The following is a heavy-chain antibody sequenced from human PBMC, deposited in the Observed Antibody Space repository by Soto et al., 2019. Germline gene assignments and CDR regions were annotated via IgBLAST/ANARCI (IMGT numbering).Heavy chain of an antibody. D-gene: IGHD3-3*01. Sequence: GGPLRLSCSDTGVTFSSYWMHWVRQAPGKGLVWVSRINSDGSSTSYADSVKGRFTISRDNAKNTLYLQMNSLRAEDTAVYYCASRTRITIFGVVIRDGMDVWGQGTTVTVSS. CDR2: INSDGSST. CDR3: ASRTRITIFGVVIRDGMDV. J-gene: IGHJ6*02. CDR1: GVTFSSYW. V-gene: IGHV3-74*01.